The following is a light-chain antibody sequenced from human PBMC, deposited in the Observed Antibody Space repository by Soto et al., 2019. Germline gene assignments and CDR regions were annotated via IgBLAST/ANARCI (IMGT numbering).Light chain of an antibody. Sequence: EIVLTQSPGTLSLSPGERATLCCRASQSVSSSYLAWYQQKPGQAPRLLIFGASSRATGIPDRFSGSGSESDFTLTITRLEPEDFAVYYCQQYSNSAWTFGQGT. CDR1: QSVSSSY. J-gene: IGKJ1*01. V-gene: IGKV3-20*01. CDR2: GAS. CDR3: QQYSNSAWT.